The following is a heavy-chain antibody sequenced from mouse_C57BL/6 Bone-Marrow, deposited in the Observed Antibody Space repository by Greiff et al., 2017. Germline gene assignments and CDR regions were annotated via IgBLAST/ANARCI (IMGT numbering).Heavy chain of an antibody. CDR1: GFNIKNTY. D-gene: IGHD2-2*01. CDR2: IDPANGNT. Sequence: VQLQQSVAELVRPGASVKLSCTASGFNIKNTYMHWVKQRPEQGLEWIGRIDPANGNTKYAPKFQGKATITADTSSNTAYLQLSSLTSEDTAIYYGARCYGYDGPPFDYWGQGTTLTVSS. J-gene: IGHJ2*01. CDR3: ARCYGYDGPPFDY. V-gene: IGHV14-3*01.